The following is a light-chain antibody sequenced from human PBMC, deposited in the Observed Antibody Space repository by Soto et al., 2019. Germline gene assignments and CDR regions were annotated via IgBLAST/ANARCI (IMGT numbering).Light chain of an antibody. Sequence: QSVLTQPRSVSGSPGQSVTISCTGTSSDVGGYDFVSWYQQHTAKAPKLMIFDVTKRPSGVPARFSGSKSGNTASLTISGLQAEDEADYYCCSYAGTYRLYVFGAGTKLTVL. CDR3: CSYAGTYRLYV. CDR2: DVT. J-gene: IGLJ1*01. V-gene: IGLV2-11*01. CDR1: SSDVGGYDF.